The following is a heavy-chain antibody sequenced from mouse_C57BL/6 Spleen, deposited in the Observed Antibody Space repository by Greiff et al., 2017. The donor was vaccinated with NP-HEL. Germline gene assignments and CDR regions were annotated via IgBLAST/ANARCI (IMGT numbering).Heavy chain of an antibody. CDR1: GYTFTEYT. Sequence: VKLVESGAELVKPGASVKLSCKASGYTFTEYTIHWVKQRSGQGLEWIGWFYPGSGSIKYNEKFKDKATLTADKSSSTVYMELSRLTSEDSAVYFCARHEEGYYGSSPYWYFDVWGTGTTVTVSS. D-gene: IGHD1-1*01. CDR3: ARHEEGYYGSSPYWYFDV. J-gene: IGHJ1*03. CDR2: FYPGSGSI. V-gene: IGHV1-62-2*01.